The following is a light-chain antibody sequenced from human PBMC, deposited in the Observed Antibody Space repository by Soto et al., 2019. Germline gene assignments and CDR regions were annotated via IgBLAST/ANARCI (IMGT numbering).Light chain of an antibody. V-gene: IGKV1-5*01. CDR2: AAS. CDR3: QQRSNWAT. Sequence: DILLTQSPSTLSASVVDRVTITFRASQSVRSELAWYQQKPGKAPKLLIFAASSLQSGVPSRFSGSRSGPDFTLTISSLEPEDFAVYYCQQRSNWATFGPGTKVDI. J-gene: IGKJ3*01. CDR1: QSVRSE.